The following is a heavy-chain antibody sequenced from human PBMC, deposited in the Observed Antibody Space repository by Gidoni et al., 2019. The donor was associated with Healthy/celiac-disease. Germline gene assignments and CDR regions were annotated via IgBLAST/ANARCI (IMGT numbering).Heavy chain of an antibody. Sequence: LPPSGAERNNPAAPVNVSCQASGYTFTRYGISWVRQAPGQGLEWMGWISAYNGNTNYAQKLQGRVTMTTDTSTSTAYMELRSLRSDDTAVYYCARAWRQQLVRPKPFDYWGQGTLVTVSS. V-gene: IGHV1-18*01. J-gene: IGHJ4*02. D-gene: IGHD6-13*01. CDR2: ISAYNGNT. CDR1: GYTFTRYG. CDR3: ARAWRQQLVRPKPFDY.